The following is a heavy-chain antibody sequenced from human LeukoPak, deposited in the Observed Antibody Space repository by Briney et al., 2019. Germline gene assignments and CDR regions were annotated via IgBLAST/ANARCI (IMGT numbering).Heavy chain of an antibody. Sequence: SETLSLTCTVSGGSISSYYWSWIRQPPGKGLEWIGYIYYSGSTNYNPSLKSRVTISVDTSKNQFSLKLSSVTAADTAVYYCAGTHYDILTGYYKAIDYWGQGTLVTVSS. CDR2: IYYSGST. J-gene: IGHJ4*02. D-gene: IGHD3-9*01. CDR1: GGSISSYY. V-gene: IGHV4-59*08. CDR3: AGTHYDILTGYYKAIDY.